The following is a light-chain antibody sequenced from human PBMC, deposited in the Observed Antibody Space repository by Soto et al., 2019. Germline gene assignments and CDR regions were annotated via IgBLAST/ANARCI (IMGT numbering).Light chain of an antibody. J-gene: IGKJ2*01. CDR3: QQYHNWPPQYT. V-gene: IGKV3-15*01. CDR1: QSVASN. CDR2: GAS. Sequence: EIVMTQSPASLSVSPGDGVTLSCRASQSVASNVAWYQQKPGQGPRLLIHGASTRAVGVPARFSGSGSGTDFTLTISSLQSRDFAVYYCQQYHNWPPQYTFGQGTKLQIK.